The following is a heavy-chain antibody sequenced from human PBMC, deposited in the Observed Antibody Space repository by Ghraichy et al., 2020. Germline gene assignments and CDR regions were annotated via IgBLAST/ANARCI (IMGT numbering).Heavy chain of an antibody. J-gene: IGHJ1*01. D-gene: IGHD6-13*01. CDR3: VESGTDSYFHH. V-gene: IGHV1-8*01. CDR2: VNPKSGNV. Sequence: ASVKVSCKTSGYTFTNNDISWVRQATGQGFEWLGWVNPKSGNVGYAQKFRGRVTMTRNTSISTAYMELSSLTSEDTSIYYCVESGTDSYFHHWGQGTLVTVCS. CDR1: GYTFTNND.